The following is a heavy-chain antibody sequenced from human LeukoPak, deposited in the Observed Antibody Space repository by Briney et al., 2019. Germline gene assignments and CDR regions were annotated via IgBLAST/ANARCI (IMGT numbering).Heavy chain of an antibody. J-gene: IGHJ4*02. V-gene: IGHV3-7*01. CDR2: IKKDGSEK. CDR3: ARDLGYCSSTSCYPFDY. CDR1: GFTFSSYW. D-gene: IGHD2-2*01. Sequence: GGSLRLSCAASGFTFSSYWMSWVRQAPGKGLEWVANIKKDGSEKYYVDSVKGRFTISRDNAKNSLYLQMNSLRAEDTAVYYCARDLGYCSSTSCYPFDYWGQGTLVTVSS.